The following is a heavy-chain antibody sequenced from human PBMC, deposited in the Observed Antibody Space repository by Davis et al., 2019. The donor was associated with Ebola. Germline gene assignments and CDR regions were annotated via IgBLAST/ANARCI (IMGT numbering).Heavy chain of an antibody. CDR3: VRDFGAY. Sequence: GESLKISCAASGFTFSSYWMHWVRQGPGKGLVWVSRIKSDGSSTTYADSVKGRFTISRDNAKNTLYLQMNSLRAEDTATYYCVRDFGAYWGQGILVTVSS. CDR2: IKSDGSST. J-gene: IGHJ4*02. D-gene: IGHD3-10*01. V-gene: IGHV3-74*01. CDR1: GFTFSSYW.